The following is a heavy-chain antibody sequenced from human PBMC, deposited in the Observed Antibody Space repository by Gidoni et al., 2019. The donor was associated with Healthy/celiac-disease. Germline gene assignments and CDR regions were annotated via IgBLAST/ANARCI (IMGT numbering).Heavy chain of an antibody. CDR3: ARTGVAGYFDY. CDR2: IYYSGST. CDR1: GGSVSSGSYY. D-gene: IGHD6-19*01. Sequence: QLQLQESGPGLVQPSETLSLPCTVSGGSVSSGSYYWSWIRQPPGKGLEWIGYIYYSGSTNYNPSLKSRVTISVDTSKNQFSLKLSSVTAADTAVYYCARTGVAGYFDYWGQGTLVTVSS. V-gene: IGHV4-61*01. J-gene: IGHJ4*02.